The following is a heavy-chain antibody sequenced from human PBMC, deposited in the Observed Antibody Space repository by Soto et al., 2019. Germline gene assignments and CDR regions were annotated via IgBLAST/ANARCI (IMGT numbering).Heavy chain of an antibody. D-gene: IGHD2-2*01. Sequence: SETLSLTCTVSGGSISSSSYYWGWIRQPPGKGLEWIGSIYYSGSTYYNPSLKSRVTISVDTSKNLFSLKLSSVTAADTAVYYCARLGVPAAEFDYWGQGTLVTVSS. J-gene: IGHJ4*01. CDR1: GGSISSSSYY. V-gene: IGHV4-39*01. CDR2: IYYSGST. CDR3: ARLGVPAAEFDY.